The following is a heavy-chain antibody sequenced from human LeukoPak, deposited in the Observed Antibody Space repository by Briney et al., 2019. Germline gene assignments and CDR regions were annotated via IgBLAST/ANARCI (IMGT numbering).Heavy chain of an antibody. D-gene: IGHD6-6*01. Sequence: GGSLRLSCAASGFTFRTYTMNWVRQAPGKRLEWVSSISSDSRYIYYADSVKGRFTISRDNSKNTLYLQMNSLRAEDTAVYYCAKGFKGEQLVPIFLDYWGQGTLVTVSS. J-gene: IGHJ4*02. CDR3: AKGFKGEQLVPIFLDY. V-gene: IGHV3-21*04. CDR2: ISSDSRYI. CDR1: GFTFRTYT.